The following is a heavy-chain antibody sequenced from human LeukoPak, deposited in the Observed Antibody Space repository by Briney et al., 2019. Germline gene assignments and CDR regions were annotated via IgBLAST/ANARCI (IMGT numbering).Heavy chain of an antibody. V-gene: IGHV4-39*02. CDR1: GGSISSSSYY. CDR3: AREKSGYDY. CDR2: IYYSGST. J-gene: IGHJ4*02. D-gene: IGHD3-3*01. Sequence: SETLSLTCTVSGGSISSSSYYWGWIRQPPGKGVEWIGRIYYSGSTHYNPSLKRQVTISVDTSKNQFSLKLRSVTAADTAVYYCAREKSGYDYWGQGTVVSVS.